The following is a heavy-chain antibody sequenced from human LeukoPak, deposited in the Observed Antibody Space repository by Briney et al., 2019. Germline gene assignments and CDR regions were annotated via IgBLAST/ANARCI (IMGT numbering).Heavy chain of an antibody. CDR2: IYPGDSYT. J-gene: IGHJ4*02. CDR1: GYIFTSYW. Sequence: GESLKISCKASGYIFTSYWIAWVRQMSGKGLECLGIIYPGDSYTRYGPSFQGQVTISADKSISTAYLQWSSLKASDTAMYYCARQEMSRGYCSSSSCRAPFDYWGQGTLVTVSS. V-gene: IGHV5-51*01. D-gene: IGHD2-2*01. CDR3: ARQEMSRGYCSSSSCRAPFDY.